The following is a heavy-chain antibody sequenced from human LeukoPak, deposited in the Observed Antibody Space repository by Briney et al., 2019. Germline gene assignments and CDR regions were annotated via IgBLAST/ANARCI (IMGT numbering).Heavy chain of an antibody. CDR3: ARRITGYCSSTSCRDYYMDV. Sequence: GGSLRLSCAASGFTFSDYYMSWIRQAPGKGLEWVSYISSSGSTIYYADSVKGRFTISRDNAKNSLYLQMNSLRAEDTAVYYCARRITGYCSSTSCRDYYMDVWGKGTTVTVSS. CDR2: ISSSGSTI. V-gene: IGHV3-11*04. CDR1: GFTFSDYY. D-gene: IGHD2-2*01. J-gene: IGHJ6*03.